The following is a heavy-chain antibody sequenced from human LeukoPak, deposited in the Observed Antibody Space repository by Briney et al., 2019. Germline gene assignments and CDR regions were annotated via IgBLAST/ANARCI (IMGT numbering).Heavy chain of an antibody. CDR3: ARDRVTMVRGVIIGVLDY. V-gene: IGHV3-48*01. CDR2: ISSSSSTI. J-gene: IGHJ4*02. D-gene: IGHD3-10*01. Sequence: GGSLRLSCAASGLTFSSYSMNWVRQAPGKGLEWVSYISSSSSTIYYADSVKGRFTISRDNAKNSLYLQMNSLRAEDTAVHYCARDRVTMVRGVIIGVLDYWGQGTLVTVSS. CDR1: GLTFSSYS.